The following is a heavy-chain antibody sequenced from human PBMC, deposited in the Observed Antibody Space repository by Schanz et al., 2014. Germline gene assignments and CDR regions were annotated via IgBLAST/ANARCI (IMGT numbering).Heavy chain of an antibody. V-gene: IGHV1-46*04. CDR3: AGAFDSSGYYFDY. CDR2: INPSVRGT. Sequence: QVQLVQSGAEVKKPGASVKVSCKASGYTFVSYSMHWVRQAPGQGLEWMGIINPSVRGTHFARELQGRVTVTSDTSTSTVYMELSGLRSEDTAVYYCAGAFDSSGYYFDYWGQGTLVTVSS. D-gene: IGHD3-22*01. CDR1: GYTFVSYS. J-gene: IGHJ4*02.